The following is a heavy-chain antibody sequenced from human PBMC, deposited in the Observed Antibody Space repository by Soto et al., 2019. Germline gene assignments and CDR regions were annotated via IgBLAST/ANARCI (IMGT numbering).Heavy chain of an antibody. V-gene: IGHV4-31*03. CDR1: GGSISRSGYF. CDR3: ARSSRSHFDY. Sequence: PSETLSLTCTVSGGSISRSGYFWSWIRQHPGKGLEWIGYIYDSGSTYYNPSLKSRVSLSVDTSKNQFSLNLTSVTAADTAMYYCARSSRSHFDYWGQGTLVTVSS. J-gene: IGHJ4*02. CDR2: IYDSGST.